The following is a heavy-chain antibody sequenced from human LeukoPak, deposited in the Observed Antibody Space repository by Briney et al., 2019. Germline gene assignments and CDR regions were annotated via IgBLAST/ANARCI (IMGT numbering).Heavy chain of an antibody. Sequence: HAGGSLRLSCAASGFIFSSYAMSWVRQAPGKGLEWVSTISGSGGSTYYADSVKGRFTISRDNAKNSLYLQMNSLRAEDTAVYYCARIISAVYSGSYQAPIDYWGQGTLVTVSS. D-gene: IGHD1-26*01. CDR2: ISGSGGST. CDR1: GFIFSSYA. V-gene: IGHV3-23*01. CDR3: ARIISAVYSGSYQAPIDY. J-gene: IGHJ4*02.